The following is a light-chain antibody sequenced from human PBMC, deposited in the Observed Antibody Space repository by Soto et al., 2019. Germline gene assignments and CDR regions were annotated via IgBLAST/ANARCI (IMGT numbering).Light chain of an antibody. V-gene: IGKV3-20*01. Sequence: VLTQSPGTLSLSPGDRATLSCRANQNLIGTYVSWYQQRPGQAPRLLIFGVSHRATGIPDRFSGSGSGTDFTLTISRLEPEDFAVYYCQQHFSSPFGQGTRV. CDR2: GVS. CDR3: QQHFSSP. J-gene: IGKJ2*01. CDR1: QNLIGTY.